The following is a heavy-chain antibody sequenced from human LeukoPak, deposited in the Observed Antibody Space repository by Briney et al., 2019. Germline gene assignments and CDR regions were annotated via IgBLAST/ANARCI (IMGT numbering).Heavy chain of an antibody. J-gene: IGHJ4*02. Sequence: GGSLRLSCAASGFTFSSYSMNWVRQASGKGLEWVSSISSSSSYIYYADSVKGRFTISRDNAKNSLYLQMNSLRAEDTAVYYCARDRGSLRRQPPDYWGQGTLVTVSS. D-gene: IGHD4-17*01. V-gene: IGHV3-21*01. CDR3: ARDRGSLRRQPPDY. CDR2: ISSSSSYI. CDR1: GFTFSSYS.